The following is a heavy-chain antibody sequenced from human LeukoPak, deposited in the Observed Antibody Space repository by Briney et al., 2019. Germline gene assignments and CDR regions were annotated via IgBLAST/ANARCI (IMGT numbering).Heavy chain of an antibody. CDR3: AKGAAGQSSFDF. V-gene: IGHV3-23*01. J-gene: IGHJ2*01. CDR2: FGRGADP. CDR1: GFSFNVYG. Sequence: GESLRLSCAAFGFSFNVYGMSWVRQASGKGLEWVAGFGRGADPHYADSVKGRFTVSRDEARNTMYLQEKNVRVEDTALYYCAKGAAGQSSFDFWGRGTLVSVSS. D-gene: IGHD6-25*01.